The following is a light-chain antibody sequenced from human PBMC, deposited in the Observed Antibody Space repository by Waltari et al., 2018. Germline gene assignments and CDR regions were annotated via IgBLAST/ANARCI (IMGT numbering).Light chain of an antibody. CDR2: QDI. CDR1: KLGDKF. V-gene: IGLV3-1*01. Sequence: SYELTQPPSVSVSPGQTASITCSGHKLGDKFTSWYQQKPRQSPILVIYQDIKRPSGIPERFSGSSSGNTATLTISGTQTLDEADYYCQAWDSSTLVVFGGGTKLTVL. CDR3: QAWDSSTLVV. J-gene: IGLJ2*01.